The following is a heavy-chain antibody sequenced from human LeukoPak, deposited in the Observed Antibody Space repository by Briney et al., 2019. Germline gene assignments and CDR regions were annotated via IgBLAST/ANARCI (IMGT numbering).Heavy chain of an antibody. CDR1: GFTFSRYA. CDR2: LHADSGMT. Sequence: PGGSLRLSCATSGFTFSRYAMSWVRQAPGKGLEWVSGLHADSGMTYYADSVKGRFTISRDNAKNSLSLQMTSLRADDTAVYYCVRGQTSLDNWSDPWGQGTLVIVSS. J-gene: IGHJ5*02. CDR3: VRGQTSLDNWSDP. V-gene: IGHV3-23*01.